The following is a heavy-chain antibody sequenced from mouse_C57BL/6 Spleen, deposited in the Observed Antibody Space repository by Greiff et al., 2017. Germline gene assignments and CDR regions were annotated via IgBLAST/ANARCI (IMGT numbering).Heavy chain of an antibody. CDR1: GFNIKNTY. CDR2: IDPANGNT. J-gene: IGHJ2*01. D-gene: IGHD2-3*01. V-gene: IGHV14-3*01. CDR3: ARKDGYYVNYFDY. Sequence: VQLKESVAELVRPGASVKLSCTASGFNIKNTYMHWVKQRPEQGLEWIGRIDPANGNTKYAPKFQGKATITADTSSNTAYLQLSSLTSEDTAIYYGARKDGYYVNYFDYWGQGTTLTVSS.